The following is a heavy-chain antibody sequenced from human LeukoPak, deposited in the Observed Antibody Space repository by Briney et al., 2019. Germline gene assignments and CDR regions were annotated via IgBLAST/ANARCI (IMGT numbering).Heavy chain of an antibody. CDR3: ASSPSGYWWNFDC. V-gene: IGHV4-39*01. D-gene: IGHD3-22*01. Sequence: GSLRLSCTASGFTVSSDYMSWIRQPPGKGLEWIGSIYYSGSTCNNPSLKSRVTISVDTTKNQFSLKLTSVTAADTAVYYCASSPSGYWWNFDCWGQGTLVTVSS. J-gene: IGHJ4*02. CDR1: GFTVSSDY. CDR2: IYYSGST.